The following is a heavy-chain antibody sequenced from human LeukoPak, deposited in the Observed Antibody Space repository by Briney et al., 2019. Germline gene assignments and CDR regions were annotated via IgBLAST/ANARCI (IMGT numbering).Heavy chain of an antibody. CDR3: AREALVVTAILYCFDY. CDR1: GFTFSSYW. Sequence: PGGSLRLSCAASGFTFSSYWMSWVRQAPGQGLEWVANIKQDGSEKYYVDSVKGRFTISRDNAKNSLYLQMNSLRAEDTAVYYCAREALVVTAILYCFDYWGQGTLVTVSS. J-gene: IGHJ4*02. V-gene: IGHV3-7*01. D-gene: IGHD2-21*02. CDR2: IKQDGSEK.